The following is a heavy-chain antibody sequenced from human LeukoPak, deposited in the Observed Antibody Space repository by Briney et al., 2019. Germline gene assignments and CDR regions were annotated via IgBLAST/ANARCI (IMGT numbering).Heavy chain of an antibody. J-gene: IGHJ3*01. V-gene: IGHV3-33*06. CDR3: AKPLRFLEWLGAHDAFDG. D-gene: IGHD3-3*01. Sequence: SGGSLRLSCAASGFTFSNYGMHWVRQAPGKGLEWVALIWYDGSKKYYADSVKGRFTISRDNSKNTLYLQMNSLRAEDTAVYYCAKPLRFLEWLGAHDAFDGWGQGIMVTVSS. CDR2: IWYDGSKK. CDR1: GFTFSNYG.